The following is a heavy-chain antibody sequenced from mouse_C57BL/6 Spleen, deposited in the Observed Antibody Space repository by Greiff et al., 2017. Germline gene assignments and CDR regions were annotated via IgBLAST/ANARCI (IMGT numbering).Heavy chain of an antibody. Sequence: QVQLQQSGAELAKPGASVKLSCKASGYTFTSYWMHWVEQRPGQGLEWIGYINPSSGYTKYNQKFKDKATLTADKSSSTAYMQLSSLTDEDSAVYYCARNWDVRYFDVWGTGTTGTVSS. CDR2: INPSSGYT. J-gene: IGHJ1*03. D-gene: IGHD4-1*01. CDR3: ARNWDVRYFDV. V-gene: IGHV1-7*01. CDR1: GYTFTSYW.